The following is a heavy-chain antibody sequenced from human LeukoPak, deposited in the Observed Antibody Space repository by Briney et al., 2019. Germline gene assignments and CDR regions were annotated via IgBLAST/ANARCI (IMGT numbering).Heavy chain of an antibody. V-gene: IGHV4-34*01. CDR1: GGSFSGYY. Sequence: KTSETLSLTCAVYGGSFSGYYWSWLRQPPGKGLEWIGEINHSGSTNYNPSLKSRVTISVDTSKNQFSLKLSSVTAADTAVYYCARHGGSYSYYFDYWGQGTLVTVSS. CDR2: INHSGST. CDR3: ARHGGSYSYYFDY. J-gene: IGHJ4*02. D-gene: IGHD1-26*01.